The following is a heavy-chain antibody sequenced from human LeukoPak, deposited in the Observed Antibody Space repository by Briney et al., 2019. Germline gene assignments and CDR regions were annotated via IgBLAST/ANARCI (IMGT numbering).Heavy chain of an antibody. CDR2: VAYDGINK. CDR3: ARDPQAYYYGSGSPAI. D-gene: IGHD3-10*01. V-gene: IGHV3-30*04. Sequence: PGGSLRLSCAASGFTFRSYAMHWVRQAPGKGLEWVAVVAYDGINKFYADSVKGRFTISRDNSRNTMYLQMNSLSPEDTAVYYCARDPQAYYYGSGSPAIWGQGTLVTVSS. CDR1: GFTFRSYA. J-gene: IGHJ4*02.